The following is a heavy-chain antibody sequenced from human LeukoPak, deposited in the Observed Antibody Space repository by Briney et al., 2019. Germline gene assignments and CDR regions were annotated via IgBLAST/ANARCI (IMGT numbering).Heavy chain of an antibody. Sequence: SETLSLTCAVYGGSFSGYYWSWIRQSPGKGLEWIGEINHSGSTNYNPSLKSRVTISVDTSKNQFSLKLSSVTAADTAVYYCARGPHYYDSSGLDYWGQGTLVTVSS. D-gene: IGHD3-22*01. V-gene: IGHV4-34*01. J-gene: IGHJ4*02. CDR1: GGSFSGYY. CDR2: INHSGST. CDR3: ARGPHYYDSSGLDY.